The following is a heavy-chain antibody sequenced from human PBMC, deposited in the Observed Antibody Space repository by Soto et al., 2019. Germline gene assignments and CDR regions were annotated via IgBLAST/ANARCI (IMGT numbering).Heavy chain of an antibody. D-gene: IGHD5-18*01. Sequence: QVQLQESGPGLVKPSQTLSLTCTVSGGSISSGTYYWSWIRQHPGKGLEWIGYISYSGTTYYNPSLKSRVTISLDTSKNQFSLKLSSVTAADTAVYYCARDNYGYIGFDSWGQGTLVTVSS. CDR2: ISYSGTT. J-gene: IGHJ4*02. CDR3: ARDNYGYIGFDS. V-gene: IGHV4-31*03. CDR1: GGSISSGTYY.